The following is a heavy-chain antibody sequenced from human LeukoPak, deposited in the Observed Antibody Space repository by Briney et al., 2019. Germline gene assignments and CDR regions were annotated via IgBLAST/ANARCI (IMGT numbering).Heavy chain of an antibody. J-gene: IGHJ4*02. CDR1: GFTFSNYG. V-gene: IGHV3-33*01. Sequence: PGRSLRLSCAASGFTFSNYGIHWVRQAPGKGLEWVAVIYDDGTKEYFADSVKGRFTTSRDNSKNTAVLQMNSLRAEDTAVFYCARDFKSGYVDSWGQGTLVTVSS. CDR3: ARDFKSGYVDS. CDR2: IYDDGTKE. D-gene: IGHD3-3*01.